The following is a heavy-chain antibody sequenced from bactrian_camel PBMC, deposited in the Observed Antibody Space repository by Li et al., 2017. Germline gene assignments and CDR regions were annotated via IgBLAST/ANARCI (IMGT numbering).Heavy chain of an antibody. V-gene: IGHV3S53*01. D-gene: IGHD3*01. J-gene: IGHJ6*01. Sequence: HVQLVESGGGSVQAGGSLRLSCTHSGYISSRHCMGWFRQAPGKEREGVAVIDRDGTTAYADSVKGRFTISKDKDHVKDTLFLEMTNLKADDTAMYYCAATYELSSRSCGPNLSTFRFWGQGTQVTVS. CDR2: IDRDGTT. CDR3: AATYELSSRSCGPNLSTFRF. CDR1: GYISSRHC.